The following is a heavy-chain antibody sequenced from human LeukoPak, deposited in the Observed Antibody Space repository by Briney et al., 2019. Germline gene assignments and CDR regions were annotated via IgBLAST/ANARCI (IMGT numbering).Heavy chain of an antibody. V-gene: IGHV3-23*01. Sequence: GGSLRLSCAASGFTFSSYAMSWVRQAPGKGLEWVSGISGSGGSTYYADSVKGRFTISRDNSKNILYLQMNSLRAEDTAIYYCAKCSASYSNDAFDVWGRGTMVTVSS. CDR2: ISGSGGST. CDR3: AKCSASYSNDAFDV. CDR1: GFTFSSYA. J-gene: IGHJ3*01. D-gene: IGHD3-10*02.